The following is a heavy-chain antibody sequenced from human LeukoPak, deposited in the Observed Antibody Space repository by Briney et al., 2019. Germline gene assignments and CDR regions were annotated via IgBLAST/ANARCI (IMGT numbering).Heavy chain of an antibody. CDR1: GFTFSSYA. Sequence: GSLRLSCAASGFTFSSYAMSWVRQAPGKGLEWVSAISGSGGSTYYADSVKGRFTISRDNSKNTLYLQMNSLRAEDTAVYYCAKDDSIVARVATTSTGDYWGQGTLVTVSS. D-gene: IGHD5-12*01. J-gene: IGHJ4*02. CDR3: AKDDSIVARVATTSTGDY. V-gene: IGHV3-23*01. CDR2: ISGSGGST.